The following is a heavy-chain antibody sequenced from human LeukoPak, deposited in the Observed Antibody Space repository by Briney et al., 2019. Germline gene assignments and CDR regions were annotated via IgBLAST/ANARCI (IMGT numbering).Heavy chain of an antibody. CDR3: ARDLPDVLTGYSDNAFDV. D-gene: IGHD3-9*01. Sequence: PGGSLRLSCAVSGFHFTTYWMTWVRQAPGKGLEWVANIKQDGSDKNYVDAVKGRFTISRDNTKKSLYLQMNSLRAEDTAVYYCARDLPDVLTGYSDNAFDVWGQGTMVIVSS. V-gene: IGHV3-7*03. CDR1: GFHFTTYW. J-gene: IGHJ3*01. CDR2: IKQDGSDK.